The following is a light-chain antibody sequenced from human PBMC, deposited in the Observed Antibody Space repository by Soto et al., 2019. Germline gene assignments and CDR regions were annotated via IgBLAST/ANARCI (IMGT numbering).Light chain of an antibody. CDR3: SSYTGSTNDV. Sequence: QSALTQPASVSGSPGQSITISCTGTSSDVGIYNYVSWYQQHPGKAPKLMIYQVTNRPSGVSNRFSGSKSGNTASLTISGLQAEDEADYYCSSYTGSTNDVFGTGTKV. CDR1: SSDVGIYNY. J-gene: IGLJ1*01. CDR2: QVT. V-gene: IGLV2-14*01.